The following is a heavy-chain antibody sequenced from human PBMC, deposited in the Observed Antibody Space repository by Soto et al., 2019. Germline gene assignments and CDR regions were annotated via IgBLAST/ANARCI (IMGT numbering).Heavy chain of an antibody. J-gene: IGHJ6*02. CDR2: MNGAGTST. V-gene: IGHV3-23*01. D-gene: IGHD3-10*01. Sequence: PXGSLRLSCAAAGVTLTTYAMTWVRQPPGKGLDWVSSMNGAGTSTSYADSVKGRFTTSRDNSKSTLYLEMNSLRADDTAAYYCARGGADHYHYGMDVWGQGTTVTVSS. CDR1: GVTLTTYA. CDR3: ARGGADHYHYGMDV.